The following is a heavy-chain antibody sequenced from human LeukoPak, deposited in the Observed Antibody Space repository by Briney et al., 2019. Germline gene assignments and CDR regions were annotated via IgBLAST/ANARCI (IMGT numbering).Heavy chain of an antibody. D-gene: IGHD4-23*01. J-gene: IGHJ4*02. Sequence: SGGSLRLSCAASGFTFSSHWMSWVRQAPGKGLEWVANIKPDGSEKYYVDYAKGRLTISRDNAKNSLYLQMNSLRAEDTAVYYCASAQGRWDYFDYWGQGTLVTVSS. CDR2: IKPDGSEK. CDR3: ASAQGRWDYFDY. V-gene: IGHV3-7*01. CDR1: GFTFSSHW.